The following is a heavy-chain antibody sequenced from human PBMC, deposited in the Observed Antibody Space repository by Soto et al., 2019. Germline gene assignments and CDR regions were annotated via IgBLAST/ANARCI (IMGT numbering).Heavy chain of an antibody. Sequence: EVQLMESGGGLVQPGGSLRLSCAASGFTFSTYWMSWVRQTPGKGLEWVANINEDGRERYYVDSVKGRFTISRDNANHSLYLHLNNLRGEDSAAYYCARVWLLDPWGKGTLVTGSS. V-gene: IGHV3-7*05. D-gene: IGHD2-21*01. J-gene: IGHJ5*02. CDR3: ARVWLLDP. CDR2: INEDGRER. CDR1: GFTFSTYW.